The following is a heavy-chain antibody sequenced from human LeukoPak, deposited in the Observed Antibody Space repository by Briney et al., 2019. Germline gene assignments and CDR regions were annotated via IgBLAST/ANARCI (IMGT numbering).Heavy chain of an antibody. CDR1: GGSLSSYY. J-gene: IGHJ4*02. CDR3: ARVPSIAAHFDY. D-gene: IGHD6-6*01. CDR2: IYYSGST. Sequence: SETLSLTCTVSGGSLSSYYWSWIRQLPGKGPEWIGYIYYSGSTNYNPSLKSRVTISVDTSKNQFSLKLSSVTAADAAVYYCARVPSIAAHFDYWGQGTLVTVSS. V-gene: IGHV4-59*01.